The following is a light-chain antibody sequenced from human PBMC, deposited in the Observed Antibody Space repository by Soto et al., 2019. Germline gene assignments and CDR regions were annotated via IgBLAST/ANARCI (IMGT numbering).Light chain of an antibody. Sequence: QSLLTQPPSVSGAPGQRVTVSCTGSSSNIGAGFDVHWYQQLPGTAPKVLIYGNINRPSGVPDRFSGSKSGTSASLAITGLPAEDEGNYHCCSYAGHRIFVFGGGTKVTVL. CDR3: CSYAGHRIFV. CDR2: GNI. J-gene: IGLJ3*02. CDR1: SSNIGAGFD. V-gene: IGLV1-40*01.